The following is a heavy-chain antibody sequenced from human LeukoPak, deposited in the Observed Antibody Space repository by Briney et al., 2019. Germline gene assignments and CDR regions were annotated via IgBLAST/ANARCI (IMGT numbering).Heavy chain of an antibody. CDR2: ISGSGGST. V-gene: IGHV3-23*01. J-gene: IGHJ4*02. CDR1: GLTFSSYA. CDR3: AKASGGKYYDSSGSDVLRPPIDY. D-gene: IGHD3-22*01. Sequence: HPGGSLRLSCAASGLTFSSYAMSWVRQAPGKGLEWVSAISGSGGSTYYADSVKGRFTISRDNSKNTLYLQMNSLRAEDTAVYYCAKASGGKYYDSSGSDVLRPPIDYWGQGTLVTVSS.